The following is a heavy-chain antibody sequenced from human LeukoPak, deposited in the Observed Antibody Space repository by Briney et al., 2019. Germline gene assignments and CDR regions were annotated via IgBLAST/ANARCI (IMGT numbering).Heavy chain of an antibody. CDR1: GGSISSYY. CDR3: ARESGYDYLFDY. D-gene: IGHD5-12*01. J-gene: IGHJ4*02. Sequence: SETLSLTCTVSGGSISSYYWSWVRQPPGKGLEWIGYIYYSGSTNYNPSLKSRVTISVDTSKNQFSLKLSSVTAADSAVYYCARESGYDYLFDYWGQGTLVTVSS. V-gene: IGHV4-59*01. CDR2: IYYSGST.